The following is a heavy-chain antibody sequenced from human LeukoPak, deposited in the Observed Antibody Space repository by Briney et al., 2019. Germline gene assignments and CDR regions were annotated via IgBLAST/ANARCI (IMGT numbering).Heavy chain of an antibody. Sequence: SETLSLTCTVSGDSVSGYYWSWIRQPPGKGLEWIGYIYYSGSTNYNPSLKSRVTMSVDTSKNQFSLKLTSVTAADTAVYYCARHRRHYDILTGYYAGHFDIWGQGTMVTVSP. CDR2: IYYSGST. J-gene: IGHJ3*02. V-gene: IGHV4-59*08. CDR3: ARHRRHYDILTGYYAGHFDI. CDR1: GDSVSGYY. D-gene: IGHD3-9*01.